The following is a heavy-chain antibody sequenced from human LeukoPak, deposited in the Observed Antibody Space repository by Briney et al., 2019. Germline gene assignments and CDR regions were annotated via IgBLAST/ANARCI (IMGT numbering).Heavy chain of an antibody. D-gene: IGHD3-9*01. CDR2: ISYDGSNK. J-gene: IGHJ4*02. CDR3: AKDGYFDWLLSY. Sequence: GRSLRLSCAASGFTFSSYGMHWFRQAPGKGLEWVAVISYDGSNKYYADSVKGRFTISRDNSKNTLYLQMNSLRAEDTAVYYCAKDGYFDWLLSYWGQGTLVTVSS. CDR1: GFTFSSYG. V-gene: IGHV3-30*18.